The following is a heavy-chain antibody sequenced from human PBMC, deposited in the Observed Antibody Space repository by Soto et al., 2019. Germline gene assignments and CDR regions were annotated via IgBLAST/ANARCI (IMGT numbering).Heavy chain of an antibody. J-gene: IGHJ3*02. Sequence: SETLSLTCAVSGGSIISDGYSWSWIRQPPRKGLQWIGHIYEGGNTYYTPSLESRVAISTDKSKNQFSLRLSSVTAADTAVYYCVRRSPEDAFDIWGHGTMVTVSS. CDR1: GGSIISDGYS. V-gene: IGHV4-30-2*01. CDR3: VRRSPEDAFDI. CDR2: IYEGGNT.